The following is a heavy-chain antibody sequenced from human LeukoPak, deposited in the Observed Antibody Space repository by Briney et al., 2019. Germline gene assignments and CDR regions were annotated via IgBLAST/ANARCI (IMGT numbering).Heavy chain of an antibody. CDR2: ISSSSSYI. CDR3: ARVTPSSSIAARSIDY. J-gene: IGHJ4*02. V-gene: IGHV3-21*01. D-gene: IGHD6-6*01. CDR1: GFTFSSYS. Sequence: GGSLRLSCAASGFTFSSYSMNWVRQAPGKGLEWVSSISSSSSYIYYADSVKGRFTISRDNAKNSLYLQMNSLRAEDTAVYYCARVTPSSSIAARSIDYWGQGTLVTVSS.